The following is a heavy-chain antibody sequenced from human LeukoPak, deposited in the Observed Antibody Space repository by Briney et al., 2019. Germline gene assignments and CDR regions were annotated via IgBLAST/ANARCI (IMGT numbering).Heavy chain of an antibody. V-gene: IGHV4-4*02. D-gene: IGHD6-13*01. CDR2: IYHSGST. J-gene: IGHJ4*02. Sequence: SETLSLTCAVSGGSISSSNWWSWVRQPPGKGLEWIGEIYHSGSTNYNPSLKSRVTISVDKSKNQFSLKLSSVTAADTAVYYCARVEYSSSWYYPGWGQGTLVTVSS. CDR3: ARVEYSSSWYYPG. CDR1: GGSISSSNW.